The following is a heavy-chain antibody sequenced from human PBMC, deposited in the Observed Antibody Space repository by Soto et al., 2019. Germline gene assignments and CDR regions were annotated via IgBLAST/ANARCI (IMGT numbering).Heavy chain of an antibody. Sequence: PGGSLRLSCVASGFSFDTYIMHWVRQAPWKGLEWISLITWDGVYTYYADSVKGRFTISRDNSKNSLYLEMNSLKTEDTALYYCAKDEGPTYYYCAMDAWGEGTEVTVSS. V-gene: IGHV3-43*01. CDR1: GFSFDTYI. J-gene: IGHJ6*01. CDR3: AKDEGPTYYYCAMDA. CDR2: ITWDGVYT.